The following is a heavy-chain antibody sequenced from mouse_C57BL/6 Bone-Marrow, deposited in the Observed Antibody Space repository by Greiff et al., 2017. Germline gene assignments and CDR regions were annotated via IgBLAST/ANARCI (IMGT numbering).Heavy chain of an antibody. CDR1: GYTFTDYN. J-gene: IGHJ4*01. CDR2: INPNNGGT. V-gene: IGHV1-22*01. Sequence: VQLKQSGPELVKPGASVKMSCKASGYTFTDYNMHWVKQSHGKSLEWIGYINPNNGGTSYNQKFKGKATLTVNKSSSTAYMELRSLTSEDSAVYYCARRSCYDGYSSYAMDYWGQGTSVTVSS. CDR3: ARRSCYDGYSSYAMDY. D-gene: IGHD2-3*01.